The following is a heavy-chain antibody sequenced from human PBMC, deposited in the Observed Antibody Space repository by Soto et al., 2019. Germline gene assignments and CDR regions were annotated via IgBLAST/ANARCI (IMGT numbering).Heavy chain of an antibody. V-gene: IGHV1-18*01. J-gene: IGHJ6*02. CDR1: GYSFTRNG. Sequence: QVLLVQSGAELKKPGASVRVYCKASGYSFTRNGISWVRQAPGQGLEWMGWISAKNGDTNYAQKFQGRVIMTTDTSTSTAYMELRSLRSDDTAVYYCVRDRDSDTWPSRDVWGQGTTVTVSS. CDR2: ISAKNGDT. D-gene: IGHD1-26*01. CDR3: VRDRDSDTWPSRDV.